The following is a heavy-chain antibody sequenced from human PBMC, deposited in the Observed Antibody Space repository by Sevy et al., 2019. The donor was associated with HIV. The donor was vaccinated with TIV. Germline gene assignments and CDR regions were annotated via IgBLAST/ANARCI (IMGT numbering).Heavy chain of an antibody. Sequence: GSLRLSCAASGFTFSSYGMHWVRQAPGKGLEGVAVISNDGSNKYYADSVKGRFTISRDNSKNTLYLQMNSLRAEDTAVYYCAKDIRFRFLEWFYDYWGQGTLVTVSS. CDR1: GFTFSSYG. CDR2: ISNDGSNK. D-gene: IGHD3-3*01. CDR3: AKDIRFRFLEWFYDY. J-gene: IGHJ4*02. V-gene: IGHV3-30*18.